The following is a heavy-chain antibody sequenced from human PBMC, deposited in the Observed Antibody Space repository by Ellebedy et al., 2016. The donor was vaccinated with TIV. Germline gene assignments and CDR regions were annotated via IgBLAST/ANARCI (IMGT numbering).Heavy chain of an antibody. D-gene: IGHD3-10*01. Sequence: GESLKISCAASGFTFSSYGMHWVRQASGKGLEWVVVIWYDGSDKFYAGSVKGRFTISRHNSKNKLYLQMNSLRAEDTAVDYCVREYSGSVNFDIWGLGAMVTFSS. CDR3: VREYSGSVNFDI. CDR1: GFTFSSYG. CDR2: IWYDGSDK. J-gene: IGHJ3*02. V-gene: IGHV3-33*01.